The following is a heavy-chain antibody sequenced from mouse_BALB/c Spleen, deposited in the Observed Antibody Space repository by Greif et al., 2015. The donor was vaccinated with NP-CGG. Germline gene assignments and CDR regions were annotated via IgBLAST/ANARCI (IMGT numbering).Heavy chain of an antibody. CDR1: GFSLTSYG. CDR2: IWAGGST. J-gene: IGHJ4*01. CDR3: ARDGGYYGSSYAMDY. V-gene: IGHV2-9*02. D-gene: IGHD1-1*01. Sequence: QVQLQQSGPGLVAPSQSLSITCTVSGFSLTSYGVHWVRQPPGKGLEWLGVIWAGGSTNYNSALMSRLSISKDNSKSQVFLKMNGLQTDDTAMYYCARDGGYYGSSYAMDYWGQGTSVTVSS.